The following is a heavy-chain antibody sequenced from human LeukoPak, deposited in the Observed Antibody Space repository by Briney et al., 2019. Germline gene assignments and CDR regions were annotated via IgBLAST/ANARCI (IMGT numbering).Heavy chain of an antibody. CDR2: IQQDGSER. J-gene: IGHJ4*02. Sequence: GGALRPSCAGSGITFRYYWMRWVRPGSGKGLEWVANIQQDGSERYYVDAVKVRFTISKDNAKNALYMQMTSLRAEGTAVYYCARDKVLGATYFDYWGQGTLVTVSS. V-gene: IGHV3-7*01. CDR1: GITFRYYW. CDR3: ARDKVLGATYFDY. D-gene: IGHD1-26*01.